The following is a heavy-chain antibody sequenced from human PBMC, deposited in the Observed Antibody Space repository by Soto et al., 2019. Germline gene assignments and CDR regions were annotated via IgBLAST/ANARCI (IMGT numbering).Heavy chain of an antibody. CDR3: ARPGAAAGPEYYGLDV. CDR1: VYTFTTYY. D-gene: IGHD6-13*01. CDR2: FNPSGGSR. Sequence: SVKVSCKASVYTFTTYYRHWVRQAPGQGLEWVGIFNPSGGSRTYAQKFQGRLTMTGDTSTSTVYMELSSLRSDNTAVYYCARPGAAAGPEYYGLDVWAQGATVTVSS. V-gene: IGHV1-46*01. J-gene: IGHJ6*02.